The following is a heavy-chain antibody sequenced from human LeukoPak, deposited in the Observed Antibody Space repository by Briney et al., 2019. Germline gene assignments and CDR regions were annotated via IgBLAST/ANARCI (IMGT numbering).Heavy chain of an antibody. D-gene: IGHD6-13*01. CDR2: ISGDGTTI. CDR3: GRDGTAPGLYFDL. Sequence: GGSLRLSCAASGFTFSVHYMTWIRQAPGKGLEWVSYISGDGTTIYYADSVRGRFTISRDNAKNLMYLQMNGLRVEDTAVYYCGRDGTAPGLYFDLWGQGTLVTVSS. CDR1: GFTFSVHY. J-gene: IGHJ4*01. V-gene: IGHV3-11*04.